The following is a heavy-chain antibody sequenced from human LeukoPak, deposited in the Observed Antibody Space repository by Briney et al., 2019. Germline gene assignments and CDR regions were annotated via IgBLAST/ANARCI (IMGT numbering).Heavy chain of an antibody. CDR1: GFTFSNYW. V-gene: IGHV3-23*01. J-gene: IGHJ4*02. Sequence: GGSLRLSCAASGFTFSNYWMSWVRQAPGKGLEWVSAISGSGGSTYYADSVKGRFTISRDNSKNTLYLQMNSLRAEDTAVYYCAKEGGSSYYDFWSGSYFDYWGQGTLVTVSS. D-gene: IGHD3-3*01. CDR3: AKEGGSSYYDFWSGSYFDY. CDR2: ISGSGGST.